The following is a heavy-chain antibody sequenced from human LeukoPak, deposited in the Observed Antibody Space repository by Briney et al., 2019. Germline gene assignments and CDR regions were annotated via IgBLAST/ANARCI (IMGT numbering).Heavy chain of an antibody. J-gene: IGHJ4*02. CDR1: GGSFSGYY. CDR2: INHSGST. V-gene: IGHV4-34*01. D-gene: IGHD3-10*01. CDR3: ARSHSSGTY. Sequence: SETLSLTCAVYGGSFSGYYWSWIRQPPGKGLEWIGEINHSGSTNYNPSLKSRVTISVDTSKNQFSLKLSSVTAADTAVYYCARSHSSGTYWGQGTLVTVSS.